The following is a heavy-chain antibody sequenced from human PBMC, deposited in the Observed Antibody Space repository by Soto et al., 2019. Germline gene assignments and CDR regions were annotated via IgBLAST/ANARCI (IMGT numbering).Heavy chain of an antibody. CDR2: ISNSGGGT. D-gene: IGHD1-26*01. Sequence: GGSLRLSCAASGFTFSDYYMSWVRQAPGKGLEWVSSISNSGGGTYYADSVRGRFTISRDNSKNTLYLQMNSLRAEDTAVYYCAKEDVGGYYYSGLWGRGTLVTVSS. J-gene: IGHJ4*02. CDR3: AKEDVGGYYYSGL. V-gene: IGHV3-23*01. CDR1: GFTFSDYY.